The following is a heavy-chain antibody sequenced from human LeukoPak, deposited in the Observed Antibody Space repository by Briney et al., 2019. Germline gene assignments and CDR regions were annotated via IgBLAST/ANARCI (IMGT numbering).Heavy chain of an antibody. CDR3: AGGTGVVPAANYYMDV. CDR2: IYYSGST. D-gene: IGHD2-2*01. Sequence: SETLSLTCTVSGGSISSYYWSWVRQPPGKGLEWIGYIYYSGSTNYNPSLKSRVTLSVAKSKNQSSLKLSSVTAADTAVYYCAGGTGVVPAANYYMDVWGKGTTVTVSS. J-gene: IGHJ6*03. CDR1: GGSISSYY. V-gene: IGHV4-59*01.